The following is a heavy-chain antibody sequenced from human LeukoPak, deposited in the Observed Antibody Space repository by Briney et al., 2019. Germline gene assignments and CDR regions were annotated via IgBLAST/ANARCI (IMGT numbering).Heavy chain of an antibody. V-gene: IGHV3-7*01. CDR3: ATGQWASTNAFDF. J-gene: IGHJ3*01. D-gene: IGHD6-19*01. CDR2: IKQDGSEK. CDR1: GFSRFTFNYYA. Sequence: GGSLRLSCAASGFSRFTFNYYAMTWVRQAPGKGLEWVANIKQDGSEKHYVDSVKGRFTISRDNARNSLYLQMNTLRVEDTGDYYCATGQWASTNAFDFWGQGTMVTVSS.